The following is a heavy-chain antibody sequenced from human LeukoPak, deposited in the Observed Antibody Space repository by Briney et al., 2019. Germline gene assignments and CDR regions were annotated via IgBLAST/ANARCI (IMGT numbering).Heavy chain of an antibody. V-gene: IGHV1-3*01. D-gene: IGHD6-19*01. Sequence: ASVKVSCKASGYTFSSYAMHWVRQAPGQRLEWMGWINAGNGNTKYSQKFQGRVTITRDTSASTAYMELSSLRFEDTAVYYCARDLKQFGGWFDYWGQGTRVTVSS. J-gene: IGHJ4*02. CDR2: INAGNGNT. CDR1: GYTFSSYA. CDR3: ARDLKQFGGWFDY.